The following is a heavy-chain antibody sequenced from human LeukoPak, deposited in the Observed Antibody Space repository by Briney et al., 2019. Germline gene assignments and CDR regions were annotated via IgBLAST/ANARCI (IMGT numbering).Heavy chain of an antibody. CDR1: GFTFSSYS. CDR2: ISSSSSTI. J-gene: IGHJ5*02. V-gene: IGHV3-48*04. D-gene: IGHD2-2*02. CDR3: ARDGSQLLYGPPPYNWFDP. Sequence: PGGSLRLSCAASGFTFSSYSMNWVRQAPGKGLEWVSYISSSSSTIYYADSVKGRFTISRDNAKNSLYLQMNSLRAEDTAVYYCARDGSQLLYGPPPYNWFDPWGQGTLVTVSS.